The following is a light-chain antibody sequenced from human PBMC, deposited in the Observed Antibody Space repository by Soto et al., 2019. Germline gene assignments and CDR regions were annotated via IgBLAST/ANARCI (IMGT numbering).Light chain of an antibody. CDR3: QQYNGYPLT. J-gene: IGKJ4*01. V-gene: IGKV1-5*01. Sequence: DIQMTQSPSTLSASVGDRVTTTCRASQTLSSWLAWYQQKPGKAPELLIYDVSSLASGVPSRFSGSGSGTEFTLTISSLQPDDFATYYCQQYNGYPLTFGGGTKVEIK. CDR2: DVS. CDR1: QTLSSW.